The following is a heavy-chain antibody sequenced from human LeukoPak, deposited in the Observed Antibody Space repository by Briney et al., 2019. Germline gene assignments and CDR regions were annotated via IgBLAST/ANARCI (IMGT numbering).Heavy chain of an antibody. Sequence: GGSLRLSCEVSGFSFSSYWMAWVRQAPGKGLEWVANINQHGSETYYVDSVKGRFIISRDNAKNSLFLQMNSLRAEDTAVYYCARDVNWNDGGSFDYWGQGTLVTVSS. CDR2: INQHGSET. CDR3: ARDVNWNDGGSFDY. J-gene: IGHJ4*02. V-gene: IGHV3-7*03. D-gene: IGHD1-20*01. CDR1: GFSFSSYW.